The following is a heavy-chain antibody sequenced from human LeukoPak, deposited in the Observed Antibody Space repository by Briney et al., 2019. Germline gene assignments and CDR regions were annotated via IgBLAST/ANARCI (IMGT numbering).Heavy chain of an antibody. Sequence: SETLSLTCTVSGGSISSYYWSWIRQPPGKGLEWIGYIYYSGSTNYNPSLKSRVTISLDTSKNQFSLKLSSVTAADTAVYYCARDGIKSGHYDFWSGYYYYYYMDVWGKGTTVTVSS. CDR1: GGSISSYY. J-gene: IGHJ6*03. D-gene: IGHD3-3*01. V-gene: IGHV4-59*12. CDR3: ARDGIKSGHYDFWSGYYYYYYMDV. CDR2: IYYSGST.